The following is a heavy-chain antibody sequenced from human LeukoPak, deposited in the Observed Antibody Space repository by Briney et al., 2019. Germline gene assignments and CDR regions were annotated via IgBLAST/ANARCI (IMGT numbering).Heavy chain of an antibody. CDR3: ARDQVKRLFYFDY. Sequence: GGSLRLSCAASGFTFSTYAMHWVRQAPGKGLEWVAVISYDGRNKNYADSVKGRFTISRDNSKNTLYLQMNSLTTEDTAVYFCARDQVKRLFYFDYWGQGTPVTVSS. V-gene: IGHV3-30*04. CDR1: GFTFSTYA. D-gene: IGHD4/OR15-4a*01. J-gene: IGHJ4*02. CDR2: ISYDGRNK.